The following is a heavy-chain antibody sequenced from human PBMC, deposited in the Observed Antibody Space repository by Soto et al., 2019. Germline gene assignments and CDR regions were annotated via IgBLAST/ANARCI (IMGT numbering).Heavy chain of an antibody. CDR2: IYSSGSA. J-gene: IGHJ4*02. CDR1: GASISGYY. CDR3: AREPSSGWLYFDY. D-gene: IGHD6-19*01. Sequence: SETLSLTCTVSGASISGYYWTWIRQPPGKGLEWIGNIYSSGSANYNPSLKSRVTISLDTSKNHFSLKLNSVTAADTAVYYCAREPSSGWLYFDYWGQGILVTVSS. V-gene: IGHV4-59*01.